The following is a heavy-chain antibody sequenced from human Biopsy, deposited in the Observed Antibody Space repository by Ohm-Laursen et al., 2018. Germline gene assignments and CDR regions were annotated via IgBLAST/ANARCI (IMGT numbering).Heavy chain of an antibody. D-gene: IGHD3-9*01. CDR3: ATKLTGYFHH. CDR1: GGTFSNYG. Sequence: SVKVSCKAPGGTFSNYGVNWVRQAPGQGLEWLGGNIPILGTGNYAQKFQDRATVAADTSPSTATMELRSLRSDDTAVYYCATKLTGYFHHWGQGTLVIVSS. V-gene: IGHV1-69*06. CDR2: NIPILGTG. J-gene: IGHJ1*01.